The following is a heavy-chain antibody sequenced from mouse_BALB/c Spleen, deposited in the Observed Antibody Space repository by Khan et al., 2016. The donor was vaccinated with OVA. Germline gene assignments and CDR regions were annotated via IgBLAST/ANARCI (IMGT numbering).Heavy chain of an antibody. J-gene: IGHJ2*01. CDR1: GFSLPSYG. Sequence: QVQLKQSGPGLVAPSQSLSITCTVSGFSLPSYGVHWVRQPPGKGLEWLGVIWVGGSINYNSGIMFRLSIRKDNPQSQVFVTMNSLQNDDTTTYCFTRLEDRWGQGTTLTVSS. V-gene: IGHV2-9*02. CDR2: IWVGGSI. CDR3: TRLEDR.